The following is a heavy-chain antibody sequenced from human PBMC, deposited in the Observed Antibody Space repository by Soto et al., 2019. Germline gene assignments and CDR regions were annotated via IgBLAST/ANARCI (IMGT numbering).Heavy chain of an antibody. J-gene: IGHJ4*02. D-gene: IGHD3-22*01. CDR3: ARGGDVSYDSSGYRPFDY. CDR1: GFTFSSYA. V-gene: IGHV3-30-3*01. Sequence: PGGSLRLSCAASGFTFSSYAMHWVRQAPGKGLEWVAVISYDGSNKYYADSVKGRFTISRDNSKNTLYLQMNSLRAEDTAVYYCARGGDVSYDSSGYRPFDYWGQGTLVTVSS. CDR2: ISYDGSNK.